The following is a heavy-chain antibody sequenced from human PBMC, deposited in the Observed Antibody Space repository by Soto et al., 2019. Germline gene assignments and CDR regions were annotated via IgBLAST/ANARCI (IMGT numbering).Heavy chain of an antibody. CDR2: IIPIFGTA. Sequence: QVQLVQSGAEVKKPGSSVKVSCKASGGTFSSYAISWVRQAPGQGLGGMGGIIPIFGTANYAQKCQGRVTITADESTTTDFMELSSLRSEDTAVYYCARVRIGTTSYYFDYWGQGTLVTVSS. CDR1: GGTFSSYA. CDR3: ARVRIGTTSYYFDY. V-gene: IGHV1-69*12. J-gene: IGHJ4*02. D-gene: IGHD1-7*01.